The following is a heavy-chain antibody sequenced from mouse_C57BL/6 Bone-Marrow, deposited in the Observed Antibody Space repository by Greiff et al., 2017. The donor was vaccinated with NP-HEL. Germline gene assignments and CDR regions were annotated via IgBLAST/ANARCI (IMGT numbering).Heavy chain of an antibody. V-gene: IGHV1-76*01. CDR1: GYTFTDYY. CDR2: IYPGSGNT. D-gene: IGHD2-3*01. Sequence: QVQLQQSGAELVRPGASVKLSCKASGYTFTDYYINWVKQRPGQGLEWIARIYPGSGNTYYNEKFKGKATLTAEKSSSTAYMQLSSLTSEDSAVYFGARPDGYYSHFDYWGQGTTLTVSS. CDR3: ARPDGYYSHFDY. J-gene: IGHJ2*01.